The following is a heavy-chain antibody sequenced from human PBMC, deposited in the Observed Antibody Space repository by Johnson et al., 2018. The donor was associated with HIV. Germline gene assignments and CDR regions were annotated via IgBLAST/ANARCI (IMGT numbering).Heavy chain of an antibody. J-gene: IGHJ3*02. Sequence: MQLVESGGGLVQPGGSLRLSCAASGFTFSSYDMHWVRQATGKGLEWVSAIGTAGDTYYPGSVKGRFTISRENAKNSLYLQMNSLRAGDTAVYYCARALRTALGSPWNGGYDAFDIWCQGTMVTVSS. CDR3: ARALRTALGSPWNGGYDAFDI. CDR1: GFTFSSYD. V-gene: IGHV3-13*01. D-gene: IGHD1-1*01. CDR2: IGTAGDT.